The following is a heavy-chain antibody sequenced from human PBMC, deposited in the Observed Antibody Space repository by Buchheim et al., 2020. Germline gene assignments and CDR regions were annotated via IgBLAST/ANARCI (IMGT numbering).Heavy chain of an antibody. J-gene: IGHJ6*02. V-gene: IGHV3-30*18. CDR1: GFTFSSYG. D-gene: IGHD4-23*01. Sequence: QVQLVESGGGVVQPGRSLRLSCAASGFTFSSYGMHWVRQAPGKGLEWVAVISYDGSNKYYVDSVKGRFTISRDNSQNKRYLQMNSLRAEDTAVYYCAKDRGTVVSYYYYGMDVWGQGTT. CDR2: ISYDGSNK. CDR3: AKDRGTVVSYYYYGMDV.